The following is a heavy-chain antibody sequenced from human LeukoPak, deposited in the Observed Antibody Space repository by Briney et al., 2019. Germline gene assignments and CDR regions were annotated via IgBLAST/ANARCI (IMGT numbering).Heavy chain of an antibody. D-gene: IGHD3-9*01. CDR3: ARGPKNYDIFGEGYYYGMDV. CDR2: ISSSSSYI. J-gene: IGHJ6*04. Sequence: GGSLRLSCAASGFTFSSYSMNWVRQAPGKGLEWVSSISSSSSYIYYADSVKGRFTISRDNAKNSLYLQMNSLRAEDTAVYYCARGPKNYDIFGEGYYYGMDVWGKGTTVTVSS. V-gene: IGHV3-21*01. CDR1: GFTFSSYS.